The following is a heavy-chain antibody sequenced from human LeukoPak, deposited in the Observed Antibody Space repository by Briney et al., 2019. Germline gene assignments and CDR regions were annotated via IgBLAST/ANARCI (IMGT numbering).Heavy chain of an antibody. J-gene: IGHJ3*02. CDR3: ARDPNGDYVGAFEI. CDR2: IRGSGGGA. V-gene: IGHV3-23*01. D-gene: IGHD4-17*01. Sequence: PGGSLRLSCAASRFTFSNYAMMWLRQAPEKGPEWVSAIRGSGGGAEYADSVRGRFTISRDNYRNTLYLQMNRLRADDTAIYYCARDPNGDYVGAFEILGHGTMVTVSS. CDR1: RFTFSNYA.